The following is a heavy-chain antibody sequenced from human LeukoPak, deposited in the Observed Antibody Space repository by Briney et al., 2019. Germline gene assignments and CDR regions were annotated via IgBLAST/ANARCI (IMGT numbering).Heavy chain of an antibody. J-gene: IGHJ4*02. Sequence: PGGSLRLSCAASGFTFSSYGMSWVRQAPGKGLEWVSAISGSGQSTYYADSVKGRFTISRDNSKNTLYLQMNSLRAEDTAVYYCAKVGSIMITFGGVILSWGQGTLVTVSS. CDR1: GFTFSSYG. CDR2: ISGSGQST. CDR3: AKVGSIMITFGGVILS. V-gene: IGHV3-23*01. D-gene: IGHD3-16*02.